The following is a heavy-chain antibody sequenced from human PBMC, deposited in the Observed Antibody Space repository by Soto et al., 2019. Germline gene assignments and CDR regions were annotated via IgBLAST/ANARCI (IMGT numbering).Heavy chain of an antibody. Sequence: EVQLVESGGDLVQPGEALRLACAASGFSIRKYWMHWVRQAPGKGPVWVSYISGDGTTTDYAGSVKGRFTISRDNAKNTLFLQMDSLRVEDTAIYFCAIQDCTNDVCLEAAVTVGGALEYWGRGAQVTVSS. CDR2: ISGDGTTT. D-gene: IGHD2-8*01. V-gene: IGHV3-74*01. J-gene: IGHJ4*02. CDR3: AIQDCTNDVCLEAAVTVGGALEY. CDR1: GFSIRKYW.